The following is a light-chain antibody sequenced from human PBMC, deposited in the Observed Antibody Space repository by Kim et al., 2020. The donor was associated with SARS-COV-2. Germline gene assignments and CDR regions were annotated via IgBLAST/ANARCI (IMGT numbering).Light chain of an antibody. CDR3: QAWDSTTTV. CDR2: QDT. V-gene: IGLV3-1*01. J-gene: IGLJ2*01. Sequence: VSPGQTASITCSGDRLGNKYVCWYQQTPGQSPVVVIYQDTQRPSGIPERFSGSNSGNTATLTISGTQAMDEADYYCQAWDSTTTVFGGGTQLTVL. CDR1: RLGNKY.